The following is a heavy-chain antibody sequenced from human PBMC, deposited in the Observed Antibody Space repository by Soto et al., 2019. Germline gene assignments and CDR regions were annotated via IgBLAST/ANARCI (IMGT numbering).Heavy chain of an antibody. V-gene: IGHV1-69*06. CDR3: ARDPIYCSSTSCSGLNWFDP. J-gene: IGHJ5*02. D-gene: IGHD2-2*01. CDR1: GGTFSSYA. Sequence: VASVKVSCKASGGTFSSYAISWVRQAPGQGLEWMGGIIPIFGTANYAQKFQGRVTITADKSTSTAYMELSSLRSEDTAVYYCARDPIYCSSTSCSGLNWFDPWGQGTLVTVSS. CDR2: IIPIFGTA.